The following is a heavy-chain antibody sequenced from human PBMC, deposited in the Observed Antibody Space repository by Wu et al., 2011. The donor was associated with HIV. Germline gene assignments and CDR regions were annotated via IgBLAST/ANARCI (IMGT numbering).Heavy chain of an antibody. CDR1: GYTFTGYY. CDR3: ARAAVVVPAAISEYSYYYMDV. V-gene: IGHV1-2*02. Sequence: SGAEVKKPGASVKVSCKASGYTFTGYYMHWVRQAPGQGLEWMGWINPNSGGTNYAQKFQGRVTMTRDTSISTAYMELSRLRSDDTAVYYCARAAVVVPAAISEYSYYYMDVWGKGTTGHRL. D-gene: IGHD2-2*01. J-gene: IGHJ6*03. CDR2: INPNSGGT.